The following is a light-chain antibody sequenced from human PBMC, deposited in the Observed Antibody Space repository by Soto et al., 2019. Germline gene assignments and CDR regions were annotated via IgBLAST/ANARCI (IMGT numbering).Light chain of an antibody. J-gene: IGKJ4*01. CDR3: QQLNSYPLT. V-gene: IGKV1-9*01. Sequence: DIQLTQSPSFLSASVGDRVTITCRASQGISSYLAWYQQKPGKAPKLLIYAASTLQSGVPSRFSGSGSGTELTLTIISLQPEDFATYYFQQLNSYPLTFGGGTKLEIK. CDR2: AAS. CDR1: QGISSY.